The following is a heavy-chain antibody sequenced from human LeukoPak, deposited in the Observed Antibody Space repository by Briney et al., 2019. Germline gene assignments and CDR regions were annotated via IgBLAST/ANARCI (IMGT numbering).Heavy chain of an antibody. CDR2: IYYSGST. V-gene: IGHV4-30-4*01. J-gene: IGHJ4*02. D-gene: IGHD3-3*01. CDR3: ARGITIFGVVRSRVFDY. CDR1: GGSISSGDYY. Sequence: SETLSLTCTVSGGSISSGDYYWSWIRQPPGKGLEWIGYIYYSGSTYYNPSLKSRVTISVDTSKNQSSLKLSSVTAADTAVYYCARGITIFGVVRSRVFDYWGQGTLVTVSS.